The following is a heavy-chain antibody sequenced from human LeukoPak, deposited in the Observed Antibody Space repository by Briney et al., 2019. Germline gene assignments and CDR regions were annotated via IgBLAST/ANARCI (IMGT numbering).Heavy chain of an antibody. J-gene: IGHJ6*02. CDR3: AREARYYGMDV. CDR1: GYTFTGYY. D-gene: IGHD6-6*01. CDR2: VNPSGGST. Sequence: ASVKVSCKASGYTFTGYYMHWVRQAPGQGLEWMGIVNPSGGSTSYAQKFQGRVTMTRDTSTSTVYMELSSLRSEDTAVYYCAREARYYGMDVWGQGTTVTVSS. V-gene: IGHV1-46*01.